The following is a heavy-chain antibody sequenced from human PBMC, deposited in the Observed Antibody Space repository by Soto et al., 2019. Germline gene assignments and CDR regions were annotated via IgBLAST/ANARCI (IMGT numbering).Heavy chain of an antibody. J-gene: IGHJ4*02. CDR1: GYTITNSG. V-gene: IGHV1-18*03. CDR3: ARVLAYPRGYFDY. CDR2: IRVNNGDT. Sequence: ASVKVSCKASGYTITNSGFSWVRQAPGQRLEWVGWIRVNNGDTHYAQKLQGRVTMTTDTSTSTAFMELRSLRAEDMAVYYCARVLAYPRGYFDYWGQGTLVTVSS. D-gene: IGHD3-3*01.